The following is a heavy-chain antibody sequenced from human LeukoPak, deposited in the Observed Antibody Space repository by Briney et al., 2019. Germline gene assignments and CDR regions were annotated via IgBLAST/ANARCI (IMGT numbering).Heavy chain of an antibody. Sequence: PGGSLRLSCAASGFTFSSYAMSWVRQAPGKGLEWVSAISGSGGSTYYADSVKGRFTISRDNSKNTLYLQMNSLRAEDTAVYYCAKDSTYYYDSSGRGAFDIWGQGTMVTVSS. CDR1: GFTFSSYA. CDR3: AKDSTYYYDSSGRGAFDI. CDR2: ISGSGGST. D-gene: IGHD3-22*01. V-gene: IGHV3-23*01. J-gene: IGHJ3*02.